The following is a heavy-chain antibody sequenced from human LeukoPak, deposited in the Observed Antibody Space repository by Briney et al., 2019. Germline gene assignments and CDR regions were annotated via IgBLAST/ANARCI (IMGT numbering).Heavy chain of an antibody. CDR3: ASEPYGSGSFLGAFDI. Sequence: PSETLSLTCAVSDDSIRSSAYYWGWIRQPPGKGLEWIGSIYYSRSTYYNPSLKSRVTISIDTSKNQFSLKLSSVTAADTAVYYCASEPYGSGSFLGAFDIWGQGTMVTVSS. CDR2: IYYSRST. D-gene: IGHD3-10*01. J-gene: IGHJ3*02. V-gene: IGHV4-39*01. CDR1: DDSIRSSAYY.